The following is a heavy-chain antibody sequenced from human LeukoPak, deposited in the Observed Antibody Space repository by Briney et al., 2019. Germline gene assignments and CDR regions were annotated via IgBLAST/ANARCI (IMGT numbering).Heavy chain of an antibody. D-gene: IGHD6-13*01. CDR1: GFTLSSIG. CDR3: ARGYSSSWLGYFDY. CDR2: VSSDGSIK. J-gene: IGHJ4*02. V-gene: IGHV3-30*03. Sequence: GGSLRLSCAVPGFTLSSIGMGWGRQGLSKGKEWVAVVSSDGSIKYYADSGKGRFTISRDTSKNTVYLQMNRLGTEDTAFYYCARGYSSSWLGYFDYWGQGTLVTVSS.